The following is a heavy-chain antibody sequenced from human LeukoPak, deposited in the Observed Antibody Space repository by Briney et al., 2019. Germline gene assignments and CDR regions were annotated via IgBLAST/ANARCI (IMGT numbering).Heavy chain of an antibody. J-gene: IGHJ4*02. Sequence: PGGSLRLSCAASGFTFSSYAMSWVRQAPGKGLEWVSGISGSGGSTYYADSVKGRFTISRDNSKNTMYMQMNSLRAEDTAVYYCAKDGGSYYYDSSGYYADYWGQGTLVTVSS. CDR2: ISGSGGST. CDR1: GFTFSSYA. CDR3: AKDGGSYYYDSSGYYADY. V-gene: IGHV3-23*01. D-gene: IGHD3-22*01.